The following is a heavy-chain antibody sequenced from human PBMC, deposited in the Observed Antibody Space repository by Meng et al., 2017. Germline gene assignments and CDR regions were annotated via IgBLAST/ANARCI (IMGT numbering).Heavy chain of an antibody. CDR1: GGSTSSSSYY. Sequence: SETLSLTCTVSGGSTSSSSYYWGWIRQPPGKGLEWIGSIYYSGSTYYNPSLKSRVTISVDTSKNQFSLKLSSVTAADTAVYYCARNPLRYCSSTSCPPVHWGQGTLVTVSS. D-gene: IGHD2-2*01. CDR2: IYYSGST. CDR3: ARNPLRYCSSTSCPPVH. J-gene: IGHJ4*02. V-gene: IGHV4-39*07.